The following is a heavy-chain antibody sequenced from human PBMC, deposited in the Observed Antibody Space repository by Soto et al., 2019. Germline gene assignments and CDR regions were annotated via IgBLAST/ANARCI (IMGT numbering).Heavy chain of an antibody. Sequence: SETLSLTCTVSGGSISSSSYYWGWIRQPPGKGLEWIGSIYYSGSTHYNPSLKSRVTMSVDTSTNQFSPKPNSVTAADTAVYYCTRYEGGEAADRPLDYWGQGYLVTVSP. D-gene: IGHD6-13*01. CDR2: IYYSGST. CDR3: TRYEGGEAADRPLDY. V-gene: IGHV4-39*01. CDR1: GGSISSSSYY. J-gene: IGHJ4*02.